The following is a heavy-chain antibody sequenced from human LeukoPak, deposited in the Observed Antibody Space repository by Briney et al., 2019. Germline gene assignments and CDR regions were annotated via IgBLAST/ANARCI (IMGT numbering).Heavy chain of an antibody. V-gene: IGHV3-30*01. J-gene: IGHJ6*02. Sequence: GGSLRLSCAASAFTFSTYAMYWVRQAPGKGLEWVAVISYDGSNKFYADSVKGRFTISRDNSKNTLYLQMNSLRAEDTAVYYCARDRGGYNSYYYGMDVWGQGTTVTVSS. CDR1: AFTFSTYA. CDR2: ISYDGSNK. CDR3: ARDRGGYNSYYYGMDV. D-gene: IGHD5-24*01.